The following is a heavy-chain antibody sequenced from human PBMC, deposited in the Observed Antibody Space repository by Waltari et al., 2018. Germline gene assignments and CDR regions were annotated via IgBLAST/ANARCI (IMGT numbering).Heavy chain of an antibody. CDR2: INRSGGT. Sequence: QVQLQQWDAGLLKPSETLSLTCNVSGDSLRGYYWTWVRQPPGKGLEWIGEINRSGGTNYNPSLRSRVTISQDTSKNQFSLNLNSVTAADTAVYYCAGGDSSPYYYYYYYMAVWGKGTMVTVSS. J-gene: IGHJ6*03. V-gene: IGHV4-34*01. CDR3: AGGDSSPYYYYYYYMAV. D-gene: IGHD3-22*01. CDR1: GDSLRGYY.